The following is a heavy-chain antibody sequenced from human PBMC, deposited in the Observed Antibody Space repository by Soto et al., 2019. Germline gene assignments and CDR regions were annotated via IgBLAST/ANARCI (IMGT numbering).Heavy chain of an antibody. Sequence: GGSLRLSCAASGFTFSSSGMHWVRQAPGKGLEWVAVIWCDGSNKYYADSVKGRFTISRDNSKNTLYLQMNSLRAEDTAVYYCARDFSRQIVVVAATDAFDIWGQGTMVTVSS. CDR2: IWCDGSNK. V-gene: IGHV3-33*01. CDR3: ARDFSRQIVVVAATDAFDI. J-gene: IGHJ3*02. CDR1: GFTFSSSG. D-gene: IGHD2-15*01.